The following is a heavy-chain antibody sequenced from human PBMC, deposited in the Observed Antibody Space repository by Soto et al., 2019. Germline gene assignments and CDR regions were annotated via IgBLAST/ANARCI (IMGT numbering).Heavy chain of an antibody. Sequence: QVQLVQSGAEVKKPGASVKVSCKASGYTFSSYGISWVRQPPGQGPEWMGWISGYNGDTHFPQNLQDRVTMTTDTFKNTGYMEMRSLGSDDTAVYYCARVYVSVATISVFDSWGQGTLVIVSS. CDR3: ARVYVSVATISVFDS. CDR1: GYTFSSYG. V-gene: IGHV1-18*01. J-gene: IGHJ4*02. D-gene: IGHD5-12*01. CDR2: ISGYNGDT.